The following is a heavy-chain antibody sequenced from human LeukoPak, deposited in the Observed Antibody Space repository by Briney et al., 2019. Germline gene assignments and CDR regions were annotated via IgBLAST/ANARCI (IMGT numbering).Heavy chain of an antibody. Sequence: SETLSLTCTVSGGSISSDYWSWIRQPPGKGLEWIGFIHSSGSTNYNPSLKSRVTVSIDTSKNHFSLNLNAVTAADTAVYYCARGWVVYTFDIWGQGTMVTVSS. CDR2: IHSSGST. CDR1: GGSISSDY. CDR3: ARGWVVYTFDI. J-gene: IGHJ3*02. D-gene: IGHD2-8*02. V-gene: IGHV4-59*01.